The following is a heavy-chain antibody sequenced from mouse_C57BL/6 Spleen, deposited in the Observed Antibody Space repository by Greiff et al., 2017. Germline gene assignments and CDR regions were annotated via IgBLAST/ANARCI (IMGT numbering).Heavy chain of an antibody. V-gene: IGHV1-69*01. Sequence: VKLQQPGAELVMPGASVKLSCKASGYTFTSYWMHWVKQRPGQGLEWIGEIDPSDSYTNYNQKFKGKSTLTVDKSSSTAYMQLSSLTSEDSAVYYCARFPYYYGSSSRYFDVWGTGTTVTVSS. D-gene: IGHD1-1*01. CDR1: GYTFTSYW. J-gene: IGHJ1*03. CDR2: IDPSDSYT. CDR3: ARFPYYYGSSSRYFDV.